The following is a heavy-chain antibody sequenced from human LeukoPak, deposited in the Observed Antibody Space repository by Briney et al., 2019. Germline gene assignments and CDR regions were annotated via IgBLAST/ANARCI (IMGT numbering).Heavy chain of an antibody. CDR1: GFTFYDYA. Sequence: PGGSLRLSCAASGFTFYDYALHWVRQAPGKGLEWVSGISWNSGSIGYADSVKGRFTISRDNAKNSLYLQMNSLRPEDTAFCYCAKDPAYEWKNFNYFDYWGQGTLVTVSS. D-gene: IGHD1/OR15-1a*01. CDR3: AKDPAYEWKNFNYFDY. J-gene: IGHJ4*02. CDR2: ISWNSGSI. V-gene: IGHV3-9*01.